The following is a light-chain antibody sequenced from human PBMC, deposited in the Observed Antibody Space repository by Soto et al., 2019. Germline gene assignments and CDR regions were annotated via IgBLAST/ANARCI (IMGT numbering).Light chain of an antibody. V-gene: IGLV2-8*01. J-gene: IGLJ1*01. CDR2: EIN. CDR3: SSFAGSNNFPYV. Sequence: QSALTQPPSASGSPGQSVTISCTGTSSDVGAYDYVSWYQQHPGKAPKLMIYEINKRPSGVPDRSSGSKSGNTASLTVSGLQAEDEADYYCSSFAGSNNFPYVFGTGTKVTVL. CDR1: SSDVGAYDY.